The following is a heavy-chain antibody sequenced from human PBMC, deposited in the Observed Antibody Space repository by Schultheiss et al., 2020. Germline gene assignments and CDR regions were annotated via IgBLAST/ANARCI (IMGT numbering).Heavy chain of an antibody. CDR3: ARGGTTVFGVVTQNWFDP. J-gene: IGHJ5*02. V-gene: IGHV5-51*01. CDR1: GYSFTSYW. D-gene: IGHD3-3*01. Sequence: GESLKISCKGSGYSFTSYWIGWVRQMTGKGLEWMGIIYPGDSDTRYSPSFQGQVTISADKSISTAYLQWSSLKASDTAMYYCARGGTTVFGVVTQNWFDPWGQGTLVNVYS. CDR2: IYPGDSDT.